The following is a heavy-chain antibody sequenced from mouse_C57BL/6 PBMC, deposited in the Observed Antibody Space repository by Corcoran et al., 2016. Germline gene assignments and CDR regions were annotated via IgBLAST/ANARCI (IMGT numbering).Heavy chain of an antibody. Sequence: EVHLQQSGAELVRPGASVKLACTASGFNIKDYYMHWVKHRPEQGLEWIGRIDPEDGDTEYAPKFQGKATMTADTSSNTAYLQLSSLTSEDTAVYYCTFTTVVTARYFDVWGTGSTVTVSS. V-gene: IGHV14-1*01. CDR2: IDPEDGDT. CDR3: TFTTVVTARYFDV. D-gene: IGHD1-1*01. J-gene: IGHJ1*03. CDR1: GFNIKDYY.